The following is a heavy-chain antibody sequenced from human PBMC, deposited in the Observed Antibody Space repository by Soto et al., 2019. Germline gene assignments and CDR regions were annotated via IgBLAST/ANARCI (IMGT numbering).Heavy chain of an antibody. CDR2: ISGSGGST. D-gene: IGHD1-26*01. J-gene: IGHJ3*02. Sequence: PGGSLRLSCAASGITFSTYAMRWVRQAPGKGLESVSVISGSGGSTYYADSVRGRFTISRDNSKNTLYLQMNSLRAEDMAVYYCAKSYGIWGQGTMVTVSS. V-gene: IGHV3-23*01. CDR3: AKSYGI. CDR1: GITFSTYA.